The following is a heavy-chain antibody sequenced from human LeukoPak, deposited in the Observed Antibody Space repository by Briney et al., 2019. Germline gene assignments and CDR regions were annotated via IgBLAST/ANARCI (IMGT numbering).Heavy chain of an antibody. CDR1: GFTFSSYW. Sequence: GGSLRLSCAASGFTFSSYWIHWVRQAPGKGLVWVSRINSDGSSTSYADSVKGRFTISRDNAKNTLYLQMNSLRAEDTAVYYCARAEWDYSLYYYYGMDVWGQGTTVTVSS. CDR2: INSDGSST. CDR3: ARAEWDYSLYYYYGMDV. V-gene: IGHV3-74*01. D-gene: IGHD2/OR15-2a*01. J-gene: IGHJ6*02.